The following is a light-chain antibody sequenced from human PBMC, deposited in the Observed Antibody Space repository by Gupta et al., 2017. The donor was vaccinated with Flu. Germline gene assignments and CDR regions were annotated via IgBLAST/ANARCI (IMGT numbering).Light chain of an antibody. V-gene: IGKV1-5*03. Sequence: DLQINQSPFTLSASVGDRITITCRASQSLNNCFDWFQQKPGQAPKLLIYSVSNLEGGVPSRFSGSGFGTEFTLTITSLQPDDSATYYCQQYNSYVWTFGQGTKLEIK. CDR1: QSLNNC. CDR2: SVS. J-gene: IGKJ1*01. CDR3: QQYNSYVWT.